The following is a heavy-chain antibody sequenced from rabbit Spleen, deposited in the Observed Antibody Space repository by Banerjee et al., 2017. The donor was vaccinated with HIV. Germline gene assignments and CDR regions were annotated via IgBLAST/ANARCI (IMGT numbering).Heavy chain of an antibody. J-gene: IGHJ6*01. CDR3: ARDTGTSFSTYGMDL. D-gene: IGHD8-1*01. Sequence: QEQLEESGGDLVKPEGSLTLTCTASGFSFSSGYDMTWVRQAPGKGLEWIACIAAVSSGDTYSATWAKGRFTISKTSSTTVTLQMTSLTAADTATYFCARDTGTSFSTYGMDLWGPGTLVTVS. V-gene: IGHV1S45*01. CDR2: IAAVSSGDT. CDR1: GFSFSSGYD.